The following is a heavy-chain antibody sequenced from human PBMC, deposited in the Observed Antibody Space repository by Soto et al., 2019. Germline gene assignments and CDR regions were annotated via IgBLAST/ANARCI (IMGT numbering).Heavy chain of an antibody. CDR2: IVVGSEKT. V-gene: IGHV1-58*01. CDR1: GVTFTNSA. Sequence: QMQLMQSGPEVKKPGTSVKVSCKASGVTFTNSAVQWVRQARGQPLEWIGWIVVGSEKTNYAQKFQERVTITRDLSTSTAYLELRSLRSEDTAVYYCAAGVPLWFYGMDVWGQGTTVTVSS. CDR3: AAGVPLWFYGMDV. D-gene: IGHD3-10*01. J-gene: IGHJ6*02.